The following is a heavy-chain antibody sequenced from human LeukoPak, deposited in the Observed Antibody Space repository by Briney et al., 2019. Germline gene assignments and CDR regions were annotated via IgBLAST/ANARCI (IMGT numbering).Heavy chain of an antibody. V-gene: IGHV4-39*01. D-gene: IGHD3-16*02. CDR3: ASWLYRFDY. CDR1: GGSISSSSYY. CDR2: IYYSGST. J-gene: IGHJ4*02. Sequence: SETLSLTCTVSGGSISSSSYYWGWIRQPPGKGLEWIGSIYYSGSTYYNPSLKSRVTISVDTSKNQFSLKLSSATAADTAVYYCASWLYRFDYWGQGTLVTVSS.